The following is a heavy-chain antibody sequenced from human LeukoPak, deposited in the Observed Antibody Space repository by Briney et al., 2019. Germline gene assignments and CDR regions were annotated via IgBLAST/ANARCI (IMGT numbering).Heavy chain of an antibody. Sequence: WGSLRLSCAASGFTFSSYGMHWVRQAPGKGLEWVAVIWYDGSNKYYADSVKGRFTISRDNSKNTLYLRMNSLRAEDTAVYYCARDHSSGWYSDYFDYWGQGTLVTVSS. V-gene: IGHV3-33*01. CDR3: ARDHSSGWYSDYFDY. CDR1: GFTFSSYG. J-gene: IGHJ4*02. D-gene: IGHD6-19*01. CDR2: IWYDGSNK.